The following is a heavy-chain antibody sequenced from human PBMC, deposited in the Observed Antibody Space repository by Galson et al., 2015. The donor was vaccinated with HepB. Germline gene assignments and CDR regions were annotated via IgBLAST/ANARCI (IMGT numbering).Heavy chain of an antibody. J-gene: IGHJ5*02. V-gene: IGHV3-23*01. D-gene: IGHD1-1*01. CDR1: GFTFSNYN. CDR2: ISGAGSTS. CDR3: AKGRGRGELTFDP. Sequence: SLRLSCAASGFTFSNYNMNWVRQTPGKGLEWVSSISGAGSTSYYLKSVEGRFIISRDNSNNTVSLQMDSVRVDDTGVYFCAKGRGRGELTFDPWGRGTQVIVSS.